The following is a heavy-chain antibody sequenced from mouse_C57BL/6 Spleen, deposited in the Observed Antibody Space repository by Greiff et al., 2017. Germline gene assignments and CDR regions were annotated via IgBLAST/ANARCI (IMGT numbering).Heavy chain of an antibody. CDR1: GYAFSSSW. D-gene: IGHD1-1*01. Sequence: QVQLQQSGPELVKPGASVKISCKASGYAFSSSWMNWVKQRPGKGLEWIGRIYPGDGDTNYNGKFKGKATLTADKSSSTAYMQLSSLTSEDSAVYCCASSTTGAMDYWGQGTSVTVSS. CDR3: ASSTTGAMDY. J-gene: IGHJ4*01. CDR2: IYPGDGDT. V-gene: IGHV1-82*01.